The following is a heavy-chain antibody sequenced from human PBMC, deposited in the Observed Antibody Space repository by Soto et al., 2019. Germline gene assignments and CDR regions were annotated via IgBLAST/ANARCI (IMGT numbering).Heavy chain of an antibody. CDR2: ISWNSGSI. Sequence: EVQLVESGGGLVQPGRSLRLSCAASGFTFDDYAMHWVRQAPGKGLEWVSGISWNSGSIGYADSVKGRFTISRDNAKNYLYLQMNSLRAEDTALYYCAKDKVTTVTTSWYFDLWGRGTLVTVSS. V-gene: IGHV3-9*01. D-gene: IGHD4-17*01. CDR3: AKDKVTTVTTSWYFDL. J-gene: IGHJ2*01. CDR1: GFTFDDYA.